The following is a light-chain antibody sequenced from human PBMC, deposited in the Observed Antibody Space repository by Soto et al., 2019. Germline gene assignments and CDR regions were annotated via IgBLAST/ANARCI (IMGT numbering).Light chain of an antibody. Sequence: HSVLTQPPSASGSPGQSVTISCTGTNSDVGLYNFVSWYQHHPGNAPKLIIYEVTKRPSGVPDRFSGSKSGNTASLTVSGLRAEDDADYYCSSYGCMNSVLFGGGTKLTVL. CDR3: SSYGCMNSVL. J-gene: IGLJ2*01. CDR1: NSDVGLYNF. V-gene: IGLV2-8*01. CDR2: EVT.